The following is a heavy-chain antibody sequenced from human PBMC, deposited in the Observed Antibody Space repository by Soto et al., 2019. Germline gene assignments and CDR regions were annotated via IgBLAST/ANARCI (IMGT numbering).Heavy chain of an antibody. D-gene: IGHD1-26*01. V-gene: IGHV3-30-3*01. Sequence: QEQLVESGGDVVQPGRSQTLSCAASGFTFSANAMHWVRQAPGKGLEWVAVIAYDGTIKIYRDSVKGRFTSSRDDSKSTLYLQMNSLRPEDTAVYYCATDKIKGAPDYLDSWGQGTLVTVSS. CDR1: GFTFSANA. CDR2: IAYDGTIK. CDR3: ATDKIKGAPDYLDS. J-gene: IGHJ4*02.